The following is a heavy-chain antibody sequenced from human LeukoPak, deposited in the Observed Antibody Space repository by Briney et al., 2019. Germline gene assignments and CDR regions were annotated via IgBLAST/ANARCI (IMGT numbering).Heavy chain of an antibody. CDR1: GCSISSGGYY. CDR2: IYYSGST. D-gene: IGHD2-15*01. Sequence: PSETLSLTCTVSGCSISSGGYYWGWIRQHPRKGLEWVGDIYYSGSTYYNPSLKSRVTISVDTSKNQFSLKLSSVTAADTAVYYCARDRVVVAAPYYYGMDVWGKGTTVTVSS. V-gene: IGHV4-31*03. CDR3: ARDRVVVAAPYYYGMDV. J-gene: IGHJ6*04.